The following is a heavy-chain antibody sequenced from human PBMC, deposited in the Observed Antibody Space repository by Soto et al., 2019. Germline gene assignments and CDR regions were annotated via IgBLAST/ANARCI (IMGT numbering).Heavy chain of an antibody. CDR3: ARQLSGYDIQLRSLAY. D-gene: IGHD5-12*01. CDR1: GFTFSSYG. V-gene: IGHV3-33*01. CDR2: IWYDGSNK. Sequence: PGGSLRLSCAASGFTFSSYGMHWVRQAPGKGLEWVAVIWYDGSNKYYADSVKGRFTISRDNSKNTLYLQMNSLRAEDTAVYYCARQLSGYDIQLRSLAYWGQGTLVTVSS. J-gene: IGHJ4*02.